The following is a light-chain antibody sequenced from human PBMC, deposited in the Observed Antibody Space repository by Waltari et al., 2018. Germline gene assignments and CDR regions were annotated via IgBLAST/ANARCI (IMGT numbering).Light chain of an antibody. CDR3: YCAADNDLRL. V-gene: IGLV3-27*01. CDR2: KDS. CDR1: ILAKKY. Sequence: SYELTQPSPASVPPRRTVNITRSGNILAKKYARWFQQKPGRAPVLLIYKDSARVSGIPERFSGSSSGTTVTLTVSGAHIEDEADYYCYCAADNDLRLLGGGTKLTVL. J-gene: IGLJ2*01.